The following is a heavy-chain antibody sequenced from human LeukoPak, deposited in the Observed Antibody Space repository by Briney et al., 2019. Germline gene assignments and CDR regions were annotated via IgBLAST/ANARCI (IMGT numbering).Heavy chain of an antibody. CDR3: ASGRQTRTGAEYFDL. CDR1: GGSISSYY. J-gene: IGHJ2*01. CDR2: IYTSGST. V-gene: IGHV4-4*07. D-gene: IGHD7-27*01. Sequence: SETPSLTCTASGGSISSYYWSWMRHHAGERLEWMGRIYTSGSTNYNPSLKSRVTMSLDTSKNQFSLKLSSVTAADTAVYYCASGRQTRTGAEYFDLWGRGTLVTVSS.